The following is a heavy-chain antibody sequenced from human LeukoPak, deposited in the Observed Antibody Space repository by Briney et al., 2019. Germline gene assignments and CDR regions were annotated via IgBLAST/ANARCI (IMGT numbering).Heavy chain of an antibody. V-gene: IGHV4-39*01. Sequence: SETLSLTCTVSGGSISGSSYYWGWIRQPPGEGLEWIASIHYSGSTYYNPSLKSRVTISVDTSKNQFSLKMSSVTAADTAAYYCARRDTTGRIGRFDPWGQGTLVTVSA. CDR3: ARRDTTGRIGRFDP. CDR2: IHYSGST. D-gene: IGHD1-1*01. CDR1: GGSISGSSYY. J-gene: IGHJ5*02.